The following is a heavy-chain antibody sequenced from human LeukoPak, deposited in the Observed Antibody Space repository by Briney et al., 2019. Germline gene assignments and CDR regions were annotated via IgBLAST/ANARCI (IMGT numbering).Heavy chain of an antibody. CDR2: INPNSGGT. J-gene: IGHJ4*02. Sequence: ASVKLSCKASGYTFTGYYMHWVRQAPGQGLEWMGWINPNSGGTNYAQKFQGRVTMTRDTSISTAYMELSRLRSDDTGVYYCAREELWFGELSCLDYWGQGILVTVSS. D-gene: IGHD3-10*01. CDR3: AREELWFGELSCLDY. CDR1: GYTFTGYY. V-gene: IGHV1-2*02.